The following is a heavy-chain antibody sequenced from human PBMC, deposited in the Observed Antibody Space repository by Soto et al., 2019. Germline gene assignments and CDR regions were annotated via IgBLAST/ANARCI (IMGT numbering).Heavy chain of an antibody. CDR2: INAANGDT. J-gene: IGHJ5*02. D-gene: IGHD6-13*01. V-gene: IGHV1-3*01. CDR1: GYTFTSYG. CDR3: VRRHVSATGIDWLDP. Sequence: ASVKVSCKASGYTFTSYGIHWVRQAPGQRLEWMGWINAANGDTKYSPKFQGRVTITRDTSASTAYMELSSLRSEDTAVYYCVRRHVSATGIDWLDPWGQGTLVTVSS.